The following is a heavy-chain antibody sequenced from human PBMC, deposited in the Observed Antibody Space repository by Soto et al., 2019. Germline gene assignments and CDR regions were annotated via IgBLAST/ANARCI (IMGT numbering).Heavy chain of an antibody. CDR2: IWYDGSNK. J-gene: IGHJ4*02. V-gene: IGHV3-33*01. Sequence: QVQLVESGGGVVQPGRSLRLSCAASGFTFSSYGMHWVRQAPGKGLEWVAVIWYDGSNKYYADSVKGRFTISRDNYKNTLDLQMNSLRAEDTAVYYCARDNKGRYCSSTSCYGFDYWGQGTLVTVSS. CDR1: GFTFSSYG. D-gene: IGHD2-2*01. CDR3: ARDNKGRYCSSTSCYGFDY.